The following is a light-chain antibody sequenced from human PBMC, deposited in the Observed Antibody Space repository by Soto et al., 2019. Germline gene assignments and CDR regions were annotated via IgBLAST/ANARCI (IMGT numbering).Light chain of an antibody. Sequence: QSVLTQPPSASGTPGQRVTISCSTSSSNLGDNTVNWYQHVPGTAPKLLIYSYDQRPSGVPDRFSGSRSGTSASLAISGLQSEDEADYYCAAWDSTLDGYVFVTGSMVTVL. CDR2: SYD. CDR3: AAWDSTLDGYV. V-gene: IGLV1-44*01. CDR1: SSNLGDNT. J-gene: IGLJ1*01.